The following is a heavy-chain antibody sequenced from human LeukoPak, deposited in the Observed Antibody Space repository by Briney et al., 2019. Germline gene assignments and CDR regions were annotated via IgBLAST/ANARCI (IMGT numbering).Heavy chain of an antibody. D-gene: IGHD3-16*01. V-gene: IGHV3-74*03. Sequence: GGSLRLSCAASGFTFTSYWMHWVRQAPGKGLVRVSRINTDGSGTTYADSVKGRFTISRDNAKNTLSLQMNSLRAEDTAVYYCARGGGPPEALGDTFDIWGQGTMVTVSS. CDR1: GFTFTSYW. CDR3: ARGGGPPEALGDTFDI. J-gene: IGHJ3*02. CDR2: INTDGSGT.